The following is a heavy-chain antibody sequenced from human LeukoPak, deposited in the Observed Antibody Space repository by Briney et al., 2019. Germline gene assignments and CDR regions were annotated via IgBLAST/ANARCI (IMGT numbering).Heavy chain of an antibody. CDR1: GYSASSNSSNY. J-gene: IGHJ3*02. CDR2: INPSGDSA. Sequence: ASVKVSCKTSGYSASSNSSNYMHWVRQAPGHGLEWMAIINPSGDSASYAQKFEGRLTLARDMSTSTVYMELNSLTSEDTAMYYCARSAFDIWGQGTMVIVSS. CDR3: ARSAFDI. V-gene: IGHV1-46*01.